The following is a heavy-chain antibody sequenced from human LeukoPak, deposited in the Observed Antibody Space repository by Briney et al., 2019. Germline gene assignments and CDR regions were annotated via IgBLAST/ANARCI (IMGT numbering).Heavy chain of an antibody. V-gene: IGHV3-21*01. J-gene: IGHJ4*02. D-gene: IGHD1-1*01. CDR3: ARTTSRYYFDY. Sequence: GGSLRLSCAASGFTFSSYSMNWIRQAPGKGLEWVSSISSSSSYIYYADSVKGRFTIFRDNAKNSLYLQMNSLRAEDTAVYYCARTTSRYYFDYWGQGTLVTVSS. CDR2: ISSSSSYI. CDR1: GFTFSSYS.